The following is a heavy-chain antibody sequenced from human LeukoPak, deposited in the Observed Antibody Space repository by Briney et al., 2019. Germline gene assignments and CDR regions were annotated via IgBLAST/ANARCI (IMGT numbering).Heavy chain of an antibody. J-gene: IGHJ4*02. CDR2: ISYDGSNK. D-gene: IGHD3-16*02. Sequence: AGGSLRLSCAASGFTFSSYGMHWVRQAPGKGLEWVAVISYDGSNKYYADSVKGRFTISRDNSMNSLYLQMNSLRAEDTAVYYCAKESDRIITFGGVIVIEEVHPDYWGQGTLVTVSS. CDR1: GFTFSSYG. CDR3: AKESDRIITFGGVIVIEEVHPDY. V-gene: IGHV3-30*18.